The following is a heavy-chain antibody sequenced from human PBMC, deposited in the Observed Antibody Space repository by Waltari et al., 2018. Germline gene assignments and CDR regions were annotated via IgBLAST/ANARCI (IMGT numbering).Heavy chain of an antibody. CDR3: AGRIFGGFIDY. Sequence: QVQLQESGPGLVKPSQTLSLTCTVSGGSISSGSYYWSWIRQPAGKGLEWIGRIYTSGSTNYNPSLKSRVTISVDTSKNQFSLKLSSVTAADTAVYYCAGRIFGGFIDYWGQGTLVTVSS. V-gene: IGHV4-61*02. CDR1: GGSISSGSYY. D-gene: IGHD3-10*01. J-gene: IGHJ4*02. CDR2: IYTSGST.